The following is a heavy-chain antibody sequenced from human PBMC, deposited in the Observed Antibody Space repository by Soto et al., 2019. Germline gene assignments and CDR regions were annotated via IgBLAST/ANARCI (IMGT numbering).Heavy chain of an antibody. V-gene: IGHV3-30-3*01. Sequence: QVQLVESGGGVVQPGRSLRLSCAASGFTFSSYAMHWVRQAPGEGLEWVAVISYDGSNKYYADSVKGRFTISRDNSKNTLYLQMNSLRAEDTAVYYCARDKGLRFLEWLLRDWGQGTLVTVSS. CDR2: ISYDGSNK. CDR3: ARDKGLRFLEWLLRD. D-gene: IGHD3-3*01. CDR1: GFTFSSYA. J-gene: IGHJ4*02.